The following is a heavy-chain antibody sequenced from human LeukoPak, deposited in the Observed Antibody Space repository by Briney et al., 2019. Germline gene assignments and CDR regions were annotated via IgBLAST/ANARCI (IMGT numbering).Heavy chain of an antibody. J-gene: IGHJ5*02. V-gene: IGHV1-18*01. D-gene: IGHD6-6*01. CDR1: GYTFTSYG. CDR2: ISAYNGNT. CDR3: ARDLGSSATSTNWFDP. Sequence: GASVKVSCKASGYTFTSYGVSWVRQAPGQGLEWMGWISAYNGNTNYAQKLQGRVTMTTDTSTSTAYMELRSLRSDDTAVYYCARDLGSSATSTNWFDPWGQGTLVTVSS.